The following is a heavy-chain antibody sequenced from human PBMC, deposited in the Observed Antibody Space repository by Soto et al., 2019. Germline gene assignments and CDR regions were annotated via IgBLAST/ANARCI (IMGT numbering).Heavy chain of an antibody. J-gene: IGHJ4*02. V-gene: IGHV4-4*07. D-gene: IGHD6-19*01. CDR1: GGSISSYY. Sequence: LSLTWTVSGGSISSYYWNWIRQPAGKGLEWIGRIYSSGSTNYNPSLKSRVTMSVDTSKNQFSLKLTSVTAADTAVYYCARGREGGSGWFVDYWGQGTLVTVSS. CDR2: IYSSGST. CDR3: ARGREGGSGWFVDY.